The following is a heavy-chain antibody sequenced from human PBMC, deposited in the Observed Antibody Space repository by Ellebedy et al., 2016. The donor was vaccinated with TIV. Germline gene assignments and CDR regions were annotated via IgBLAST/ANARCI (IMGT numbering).Heavy chain of an antibody. CDR3: ARMNSGWYVDY. J-gene: IGHJ4*02. V-gene: IGHV3-33*01. CDR2: IWYDGSSQ. D-gene: IGHD6-19*01. CDR1: GFTFSSFG. Sequence: GESLKISCAASGFTFSSFGMHWVRQAPGKGLEWVAVIWYDGSSQFYADSVKGRFTISRDNSKSELYLQMNSLRAEDTAVYYCARMNSGWYVDYWGQGILVTVSS.